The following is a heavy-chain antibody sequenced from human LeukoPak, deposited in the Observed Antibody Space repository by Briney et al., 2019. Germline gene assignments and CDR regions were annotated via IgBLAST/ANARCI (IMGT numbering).Heavy chain of an antibody. D-gene: IGHD2-21*02. J-gene: IGHJ4*02. V-gene: IGHV3-30*04. CDR3: VRLAVTDTNY. CDR1: GFTFSDYA. CDR2: TSYDGSNK. Sequence: PGGSLRLSCAASGFTFSDYAMHWVRQAPGKGLEWVTITSYDGSNKYYADSVKGRFTISRDNAKSTVYLQMNGLRVEDTAMYYCVRLAVTDTNYWGQGSLVTVSS.